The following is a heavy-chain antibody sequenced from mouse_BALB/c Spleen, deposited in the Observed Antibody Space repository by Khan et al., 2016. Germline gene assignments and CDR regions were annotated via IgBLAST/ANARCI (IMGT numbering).Heavy chain of an antibody. Sequence: QVQLQESGPGLVAPSQSLSITCTISGFSLTSYGVHWVRQPPGKGLEWLVVIWSDGSKTYNSALKYRLSISKDNSKSQVFVKMNSPQNDDKAMYYCARHDYGKSAMDYWGRGSPITVST. V-gene: IGHV2-6-1*01. CDR2: IWSDGSK. D-gene: IGHD2-1*01. CDR3: ARHDYGKSAMDY. CDR1: GFSLTSYG. J-gene: IGHJ4*01.